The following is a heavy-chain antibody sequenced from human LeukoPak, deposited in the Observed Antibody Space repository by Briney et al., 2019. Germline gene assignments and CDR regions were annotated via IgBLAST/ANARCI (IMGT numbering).Heavy chain of an antibody. V-gene: IGHV3-30*18. CDR3: AKDRQLAWDY. D-gene: IGHD6-13*01. J-gene: IGHJ4*02. CDR2: ISYDGSNK. Sequence: PGRSLRLSCAASGFTFSSYGMHWVRQAPGKGLEWVAVISYDGSNKYYADSVKGRFTISRDNSENTLYLQMNSLRAEDTAVYYCAKDRQLAWDYWGQGTLVTVSS. CDR1: GFTFSSYG.